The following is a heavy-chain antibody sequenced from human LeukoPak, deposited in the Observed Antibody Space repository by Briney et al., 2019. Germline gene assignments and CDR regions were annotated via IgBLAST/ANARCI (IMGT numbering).Heavy chain of an antibody. J-gene: IGHJ6*02. CDR1: GYTFTSYG. Sequence: ASVKVSCTASGYTFTSYGISWVRQAPGQGLEWMGWISAYNGNTNYAQKLQGRVTMTTDTSTSTAYTELRSLRSDDTAVYYCARDIVVVPAAIPENYYYYGMDVWGQGTTVTVSS. CDR3: ARDIVVVPAAIPENYYYYGMDV. D-gene: IGHD2-2*02. CDR2: ISAYNGNT. V-gene: IGHV1-18*01.